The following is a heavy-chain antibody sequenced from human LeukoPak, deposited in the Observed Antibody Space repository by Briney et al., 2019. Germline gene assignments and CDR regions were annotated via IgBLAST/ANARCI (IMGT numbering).Heavy chain of an antibody. Sequence: GASVKVSCKASGYTFTSYDINWVRQATGQGLEWMGWMNPNSGNTGYAQKFQGRVTMTRNTSISTAYMELSSLRSEDTAVYYCARGAGLAPYYDFWSGYSTRNGFDPWGQGTLVTVPS. CDR2: MNPNSGNT. D-gene: IGHD3-3*01. V-gene: IGHV1-8*01. CDR3: ARGAGLAPYYDFWSGYSTRNGFDP. CDR1: GYTFTSYD. J-gene: IGHJ5*02.